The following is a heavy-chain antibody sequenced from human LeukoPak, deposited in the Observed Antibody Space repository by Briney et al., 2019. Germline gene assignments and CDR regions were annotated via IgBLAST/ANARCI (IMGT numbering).Heavy chain of an antibody. CDR2: ISSSGSYI. D-gene: IGHD1-26*01. CDR3: ARDFRDRVGATTVWFDP. J-gene: IGHJ5*02. Sequence: GGSLRLSCAASGFTFSSYSMNWVRQAPGKGLEWVSSISSSGSYIYYADSVKGRFTISRDNAKNSLYLQMNSLRAEDTAVYYCARDFRDRVGATTVWFDPWGQGTLVTVSS. V-gene: IGHV3-21*01. CDR1: GFTFSSYS.